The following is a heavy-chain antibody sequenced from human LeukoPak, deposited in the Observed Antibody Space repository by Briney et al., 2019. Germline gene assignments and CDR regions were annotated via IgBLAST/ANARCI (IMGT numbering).Heavy chain of an antibody. CDR2: IYTSGST. CDR3: ARDVPIVVVPAAGHNWFDP. Sequence: AETLSLTCTVSGGSISSYYWSWIRQPAGKGLEWLGRIYTSGSTNDNPSLKSRLTMSVDTSKNQFSLKLSSVTAADTAVYYCARDVPIVVVPAAGHNWFDPWGQATLVTVSS. CDR1: GGSISSYY. V-gene: IGHV4-4*07. J-gene: IGHJ5*02. D-gene: IGHD2-2*01.